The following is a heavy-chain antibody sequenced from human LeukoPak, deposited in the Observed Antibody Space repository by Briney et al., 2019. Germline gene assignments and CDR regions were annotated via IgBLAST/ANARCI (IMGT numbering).Heavy chain of an antibody. CDR1: GGSFSGYY. Sequence: SETLSLNCAVYGGSFSGYYWSWIRQPPGKGLEWIGEINHSGSTNYNPSLKSRVTRSVDTSKNQFSLKLSSVTAADAAVYYCARGYPTWRGKIDYWGKETLVSVSS. J-gene: IGHJ4*02. CDR2: INHSGST. D-gene: IGHD3-3*01. V-gene: IGHV4-34*01. CDR3: ARGYPTWRGKIDY.